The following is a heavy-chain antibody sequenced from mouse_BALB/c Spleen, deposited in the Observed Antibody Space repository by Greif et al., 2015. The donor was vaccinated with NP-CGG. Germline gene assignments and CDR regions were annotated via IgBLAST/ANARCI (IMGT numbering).Heavy chain of an antibody. CDR3: ARDYYGSSPYYFDY. CDR2: IDPANGNT. V-gene: IGHV14-3*02. D-gene: IGHD1-1*01. CDR1: GFNIKDTY. J-gene: IGHJ2*01. Sequence: VQLQQSGAELVKPGASVKLSCTASGFNIKDTYMHWVKQRPEQGLEWIGRIDPANGNTKYGPKFQGKATITADTSSNTAYLQLSSLTSEDTAVYYCARDYYGSSPYYFDYWGQGTTLTVSS.